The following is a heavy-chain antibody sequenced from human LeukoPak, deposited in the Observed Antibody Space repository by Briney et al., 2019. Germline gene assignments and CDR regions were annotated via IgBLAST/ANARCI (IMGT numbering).Heavy chain of an antibody. CDR1: GGSISSYY. V-gene: IGHV4-59*01. Sequence: SETLSLTCTVSGGSISSYYWSWIRQPPGKGLEWIGYIYYSGSTNYNPSLKSRVTISVDTSKNQFSLKLSSVTAADTAVYYCARVHPHPNYYDSSGYPLHAFDIWGQGTMVTVS. D-gene: IGHD3-22*01. CDR2: IYYSGST. CDR3: ARVHPHPNYYDSSGYPLHAFDI. J-gene: IGHJ3*02.